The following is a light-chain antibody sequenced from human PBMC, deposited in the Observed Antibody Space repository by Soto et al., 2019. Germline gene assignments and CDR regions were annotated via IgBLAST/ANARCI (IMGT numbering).Light chain of an antibody. Sequence: DIQMTQSPSTLSASVGDRVTITCRASQSISIWLEWYQKKPGKAPKILIYKASSLESGVLSRFRGSGSGTELTLIIRSLQPDDFATYYCQQYSTYAPRTFGQGTKVDIK. CDR1: QSISIW. V-gene: IGKV1-5*03. CDR3: QQYSTYAPRT. CDR2: KAS. J-gene: IGKJ1*01.